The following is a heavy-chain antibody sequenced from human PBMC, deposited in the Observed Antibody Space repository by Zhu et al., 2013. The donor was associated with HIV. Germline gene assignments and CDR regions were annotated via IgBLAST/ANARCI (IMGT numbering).Heavy chain of an antibody. V-gene: IGHV1-8*01. CDR1: GYTFTSYD. J-gene: IGHJ6*02. CDR3: ARDGGSSWTYYYYGMDV. CDR2: MNPNSGNT. Sequence: QVQLVQSGAEVKKPGASVKVSCKASGYTFTSYDINWVRQATGQGLEWMGWMNPNSGNTGYAQKFQGRVTMTRNTSISTAYMELSSLRSEDTAVYYCARDGGSSWTYYYYGMDVWGQGPTVDRLL. D-gene: IGHD6-13*01.